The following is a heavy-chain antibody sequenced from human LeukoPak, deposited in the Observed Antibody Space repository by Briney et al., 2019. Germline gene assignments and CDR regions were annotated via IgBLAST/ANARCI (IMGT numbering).Heavy chain of an antibody. V-gene: IGHV3-15*01. Sequence: GGSLRLSCAASGFTFSDAWVSWVRQAPGKGLEWIGRIKSETNGGTIDYAAPVNGRFTLSRDDSKHTLDLQMNSLKTEDTGVYYCSAGTGRSDFDHWGQGTLVIVSS. CDR2: IKSETNGGTI. D-gene: IGHD1-1*01. J-gene: IGHJ4*02. CDR3: SAGTGRSDFDH. CDR1: GFTFSDAW.